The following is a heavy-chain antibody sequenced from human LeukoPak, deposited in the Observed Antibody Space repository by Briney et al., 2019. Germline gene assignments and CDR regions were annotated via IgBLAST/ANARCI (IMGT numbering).Heavy chain of an antibody. V-gene: IGHV4-59*01. J-gene: IGHJ5*02. D-gene: IGHD5-18*01. CDR2: IYYSGST. CDR3: ARDHFTAGFDH. CDR1: GGSISSYY. Sequence: SETLSLTCTVSGGSISSYYWSWIRQPPGKGLEWIGYIYYSGSTNYNPSLKSRVTISVDTSKNQFSLKLSSVTAADTAVYYCARDHFTAGFDHWGQGTLVTVSS.